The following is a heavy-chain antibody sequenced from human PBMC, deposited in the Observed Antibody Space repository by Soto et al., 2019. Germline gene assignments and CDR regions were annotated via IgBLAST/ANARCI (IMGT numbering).Heavy chain of an antibody. D-gene: IGHD3-3*01. J-gene: IGHJ6*03. Sequence: QVQLQQWGAGLLKPSETLSLTCAVYGGSFSGYYWSWIRQLPGKGLEWIGEINHSGSTNYNPSLKSRVTISVDTSKNQFSLKLSSVTAADTAVYYCATSGDFWSGYPVNFYYYYMDVWGKGTTVTVSS. CDR1: GGSFSGYY. CDR3: ATSGDFWSGYPVNFYYYYMDV. V-gene: IGHV4-34*01. CDR2: INHSGST.